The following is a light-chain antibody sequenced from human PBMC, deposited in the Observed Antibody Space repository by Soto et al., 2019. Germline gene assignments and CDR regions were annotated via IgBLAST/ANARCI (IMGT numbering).Light chain of an antibody. V-gene: IGLV2-14*01. CDR2: DVS. Sequence: QSALTQPASVSGSPGQSITISCTGTSSDVGGYNYVSWYQQHPGKAPKLMIYDVSNRPSGVSNRLSGSKSGNTASLTISGLQAEDEADYYCSSYTSSSPYVVFGGGTQLTVL. CDR1: SSDVGGYNY. CDR3: SSYTSSSPYVV. J-gene: IGLJ2*01.